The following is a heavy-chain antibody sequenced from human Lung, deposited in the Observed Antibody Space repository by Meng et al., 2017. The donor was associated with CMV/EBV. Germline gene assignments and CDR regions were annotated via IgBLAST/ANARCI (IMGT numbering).Heavy chain of an antibody. D-gene: IGHD1-26*01. CDR1: GFTVRSDA. CDR2: ISGSGGST. J-gene: IGHJ4*02. V-gene: IGHV3-23*01. Sequence: RLSCADSGFTVRSDAMSWGRQAPGKGLEWVSAISGSGGSTYYADSVKGRFTISRDNSKNTLYRQMDSLRAEDTAVYYCVVGATSFDYWGQGTLVTVSS. CDR3: VVGATSFDY.